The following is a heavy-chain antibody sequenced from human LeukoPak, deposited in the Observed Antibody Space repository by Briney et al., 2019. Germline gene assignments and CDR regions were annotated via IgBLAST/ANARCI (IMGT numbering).Heavy chain of an antibody. CDR3: ARVMVSFGELACFDF. V-gene: IGHV4-39*07. Sequence: SEALSLTCTVSGGSISSNSYDWGWIRHPPGKGLEWSGNIYDSGSTYYNPSLKRRVTVSVDTSKNQFSLKLRSVTAADTAVYYCARVMVSFGELACFDFWGQGTLVTVSS. J-gene: IGHJ4*02. D-gene: IGHD3-10*01. CDR1: GGSISSNSYD. CDR2: IYDSGST.